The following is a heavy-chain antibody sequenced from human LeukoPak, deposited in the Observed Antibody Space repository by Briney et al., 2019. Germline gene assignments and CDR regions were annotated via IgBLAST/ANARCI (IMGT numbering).Heavy chain of an antibody. Sequence: GSSVKVSCKASGGTFSSYAISWVRQAPGQGLEWMGGIIPIFGTANYAQKFQGRVTITTDESTSTAYMELSSLRSEDTAVYYCATFSLNVRPFDYWGQGTLVTVSS. D-gene: IGHD6-6*01. V-gene: IGHV1-69*05. CDR1: GGTFSSYA. J-gene: IGHJ4*02. CDR2: IIPIFGTA. CDR3: ATFSLNVRPFDY.